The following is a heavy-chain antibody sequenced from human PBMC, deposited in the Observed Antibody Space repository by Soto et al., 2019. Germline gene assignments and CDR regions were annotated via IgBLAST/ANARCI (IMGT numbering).Heavy chain of an antibody. V-gene: IGHV3-23*01. J-gene: IGHJ6*02. CDR2: ISGSGGST. D-gene: IGHD4-17*01. CDR1: GFTFSSYA. CDR3: AKATVTTPIYYYYGMDV. Sequence: GGSLRLSCAASGFTFSSYAMSWVRQAPGKGLEWVSAISGSGGSTYYADSVKGRFTISRDNSKNTLYLQMNSLRAEGTAVYYCAKATVTTPIYYYYGMDVWGQGTTVTVSS.